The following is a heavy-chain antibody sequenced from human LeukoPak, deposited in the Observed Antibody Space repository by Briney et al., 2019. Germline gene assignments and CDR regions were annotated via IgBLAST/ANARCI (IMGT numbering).Heavy chain of an antibody. Sequence: SETLSLTCAVYGGSFSGYYWSWIRQPPGKGLEWIGEINHSGSTNYNPSLKSRVTISVDTSKNQFSLKLSSVTAADTAVYYCARDHVITFEGVIVPYYFDYWGQGTLVTVSS. D-gene: IGHD3-16*02. CDR1: GGSFSGYY. CDR3: ARDHVITFEGVIVPYYFDY. CDR2: INHSGST. V-gene: IGHV4-34*01. J-gene: IGHJ4*02.